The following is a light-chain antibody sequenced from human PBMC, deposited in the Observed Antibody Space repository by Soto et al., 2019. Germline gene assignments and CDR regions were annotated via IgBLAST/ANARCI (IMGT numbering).Light chain of an antibody. CDR3: SSCASDITHV. CDR1: SSDIGANNY. CDR2: EVT. Sequence: QSVLTQPDSVSGSPGQWITISCTGTSSDIGANNYVSWYRQHPGAAPKLIIYEVTHRPSGISSRFFGSNSGNTASLTTSGLQAEDEADYYWSSCASDITHVFGGGTKLTVL. J-gene: IGLJ3*02. V-gene: IGLV2-14*01.